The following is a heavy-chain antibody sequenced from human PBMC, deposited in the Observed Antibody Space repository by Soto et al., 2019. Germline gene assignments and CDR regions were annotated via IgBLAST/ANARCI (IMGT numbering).Heavy chain of an antibody. J-gene: IGHJ5*01. CDR1: GYTFTGYY. CDR3: VIERNWNDVPLFDS. CDR2: INPNSGGT. D-gene: IGHD1-1*01. Sequence: SVKVSCKASGYTFTGYYMHWVRQAPGQGLEWMGWINPNSGGTNYAQKFQGWVTMTRDTSISTAYMELSRLRSDDTAVYYFVIERNWNDVPLFDSSGQGTLGTVSS. V-gene: IGHV1-2*04.